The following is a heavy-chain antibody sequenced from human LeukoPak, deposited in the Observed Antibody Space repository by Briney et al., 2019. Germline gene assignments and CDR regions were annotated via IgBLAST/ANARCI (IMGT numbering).Heavy chain of an antibody. CDR2: INEDGSTT. J-gene: IGHJ4*02. V-gene: IGHV3-74*01. CDR1: GFTFSSNW. Sequence: GGSLRLSCAASGFTFSSNWMHWVCQAPGKGLVWVSRINEDGSTTNYADSVKGRSTIFRDNAKNTLYLQMNSLRAEDTAVYYCVRDLGGRSGHWGQGTLVTVSS. D-gene: IGHD1-26*01. CDR3: VRDLGGRSGH.